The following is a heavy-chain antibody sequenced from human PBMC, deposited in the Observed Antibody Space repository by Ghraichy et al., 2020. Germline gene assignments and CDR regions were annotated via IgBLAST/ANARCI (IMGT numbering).Heavy chain of an antibody. CDR3: AREGEGGTTDY. Sequence: GESLNISCAVSGFFFSGYSMHWVRQAPGKGLEYVSVISGNGVSTYYVDSVKGRFTISRDNSKNMMYLQMGNLRPEDTAVYYCAREGEGGTTDYWGQGTLVTVSS. D-gene: IGHD1-1*01. CDR2: ISGNGVST. CDR1: GFFFSGYS. V-gene: IGHV3-64*02. J-gene: IGHJ4*02.